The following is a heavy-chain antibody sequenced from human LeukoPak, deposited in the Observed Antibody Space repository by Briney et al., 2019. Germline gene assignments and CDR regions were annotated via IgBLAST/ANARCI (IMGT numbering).Heavy chain of an antibody. D-gene: IGHD1-14*01. J-gene: IGHJ4*02. CDR2: ISGGGDST. V-gene: IGHV3-23*01. Sequence: GGSLRLSCTASEFTFSNYAISWVRQAPGKGLEWVSAISGGGDSTYYADPVKGRFTVSRDSSKNTLYLQMNNLRAEDTAVYYCAIREPIGYWGQGTLVTVSS. CDR3: AIREPIGY. CDR1: EFTFSNYA.